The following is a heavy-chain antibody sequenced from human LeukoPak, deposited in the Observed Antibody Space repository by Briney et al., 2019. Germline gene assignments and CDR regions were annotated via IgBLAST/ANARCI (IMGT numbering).Heavy chain of an antibody. V-gene: IGHV3-30-3*01. CDR2: ISYDGSNK. J-gene: IGHJ4*02. CDR3: ARARWDLTYYYGSGSYKFDY. Sequence: PGGSLRLSCAASGFTFSSYAMHWVRQAPGKGLEWVAVISYDGSNKYYADSVKGRFTISRDNSKNTLYLQMNSLRAEDTAVYYCARARWDLTYYYGSGSYKFDYWGQGTLVTVSS. CDR1: GFTFSSYA. D-gene: IGHD3-10*01.